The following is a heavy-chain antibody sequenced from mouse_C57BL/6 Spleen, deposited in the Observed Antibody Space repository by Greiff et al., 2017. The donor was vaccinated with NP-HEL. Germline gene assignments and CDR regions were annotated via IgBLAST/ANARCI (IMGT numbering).Heavy chain of an antibody. V-gene: IGHV5-17*01. D-gene: IGHD2-4*01. J-gene: IGHJ3*01. CDR2: ISSGSSTI. CDR3: ARREDYDEAWFAY. Sequence: EVQGVESGGGLVKPGGSLKLSCAASGFTFSDYGMHWVRQAPEQGLEWVAYISSGSSTIYYADTVKGRFTISRDNAKNTLFLQMSRLRSEDTAMYYCARREDYDEAWFAYWGQGTLVTVSA. CDR1: GFTFSDYG.